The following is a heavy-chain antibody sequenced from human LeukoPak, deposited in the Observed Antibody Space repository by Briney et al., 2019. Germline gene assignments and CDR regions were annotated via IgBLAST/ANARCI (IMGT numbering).Heavy chain of an antibody. J-gene: IGHJ4*02. CDR2: ISSSSSYI. V-gene: IGHV3-21*01. Sequence: GGSLRLSCAASGFTFSSYWMSWVRQAPGKGLEWVSSISSSSSYIYYADSVKGRFTISRDNAKNSLYLQMNSLRAEDTAVYYCARDRGFGELFFDYWGQGTLVTVSS. D-gene: IGHD3-10*01. CDR3: ARDRGFGELFFDY. CDR1: GFTFSSYW.